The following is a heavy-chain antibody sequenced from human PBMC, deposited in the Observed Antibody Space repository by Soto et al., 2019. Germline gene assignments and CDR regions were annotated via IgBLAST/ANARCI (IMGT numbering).Heavy chain of an antibody. Sequence: GGSLRLSCAASGFTFSSYCVHWVRQAPGKGLEWVAVIWYDGSNKYYADTVKGRFTISRDNSKNTLYLQMNSLRADDTAVYYCASSRFGVVYYFDYWGQGTLVTVSS. V-gene: IGHV3-33*01. CDR1: GFTFSSYC. J-gene: IGHJ4*02. CDR2: IWYDGSNK. D-gene: IGHD3-3*01. CDR3: ASSRFGVVYYFDY.